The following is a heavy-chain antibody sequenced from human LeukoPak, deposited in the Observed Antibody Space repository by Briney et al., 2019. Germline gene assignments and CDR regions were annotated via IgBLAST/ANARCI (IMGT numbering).Heavy chain of an antibody. CDR3: ARVGGRGILTDDY. CDR1: GGSISSYY. Sequence: PSETLSLTCTVSGGSISSYYWSWIRQPPGKGLEWIGYIYYSGSTNYNPSLKSRVTISVDTSKNQFSLRLRSVTAADTAVYYCARVGGRGILTDDYWGQGTQVTVSS. CDR2: IYYSGST. D-gene: IGHD3-9*01. V-gene: IGHV4-59*01. J-gene: IGHJ4*02.